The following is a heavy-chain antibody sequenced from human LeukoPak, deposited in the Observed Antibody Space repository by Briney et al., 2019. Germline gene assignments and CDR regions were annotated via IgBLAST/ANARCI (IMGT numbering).Heavy chain of an antibody. D-gene: IGHD4-17*01. CDR3: ARLTGNQNPYGDYDY. V-gene: IGHV4-34*01. CDR2: INHSGST. Sequence: SETLSLTCAVYGGSFSAYYWTWIRQPPGKGLEWIGEINHSGSTNYNPSLKSRVTISVDTSKNQFSLKLSSVTAADTAVYYCARLTGNQNPYGDYDYWGQGTLVTVSS. J-gene: IGHJ4*02. CDR1: GGSFSAYY.